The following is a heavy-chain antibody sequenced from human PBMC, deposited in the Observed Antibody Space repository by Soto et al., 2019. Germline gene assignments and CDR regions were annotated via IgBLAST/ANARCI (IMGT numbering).Heavy chain of an antibody. D-gene: IGHD5-18*01. V-gene: IGHV4-61*01. CDR1: GGSVSSGSYY. Sequence: SETLSLTCTVSGGSVSSGSYYWSWIRQPPGKGLEWIGYIYYSGSTNYNPSLKSRVTISVDTSKNQFSLKLSSVTAADTAVYYCAREGGYSYGYYYFDYWGQGTLVTVPQ. CDR2: IYYSGST. J-gene: IGHJ4*02. CDR3: AREGGYSYGYYYFDY.